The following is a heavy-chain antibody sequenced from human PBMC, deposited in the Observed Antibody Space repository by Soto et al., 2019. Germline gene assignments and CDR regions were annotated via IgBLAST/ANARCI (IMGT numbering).Heavy chain of an antibody. CDR1: GYTFTSYD. V-gene: IGHV1-8*01. Sequence: QVQLVQSGAEVKKPGASVKVSCKASGYTFTSYDINWVRQATGQGLEWMGWMNPNSGNTGYAQKFQGRVTMTRNTSISTAYMELSSLRSQDTAVYYSARRSSGWLSPWYYYGMDVWGQGTTVTVSS. CDR2: MNPNSGNT. CDR3: ARRSSGWLSPWYYYGMDV. D-gene: IGHD6-19*01. J-gene: IGHJ6*02.